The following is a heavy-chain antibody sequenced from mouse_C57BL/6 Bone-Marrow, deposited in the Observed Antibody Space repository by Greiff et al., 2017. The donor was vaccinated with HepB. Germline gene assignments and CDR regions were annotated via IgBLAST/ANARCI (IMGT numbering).Heavy chain of an antibody. V-gene: IGHV1-19*01. D-gene: IGHD3-2*02. CDR3: ARGGGHLRLPYYFDY. CDR1: GYTFTDYY. J-gene: IGHJ2*01. CDR2: INPYNGGT. Sequence: VQLQQSGPVLVKPGASVKMSCKASGYTFTDYYMNWVKQSHGKSLEWIGVINPYNGGTSYNQKFKGTGTLTVAKSSSTAYMELNSLTSEDSAVYYCARGGGHLRLPYYFDYWGQGTTLTVSS.